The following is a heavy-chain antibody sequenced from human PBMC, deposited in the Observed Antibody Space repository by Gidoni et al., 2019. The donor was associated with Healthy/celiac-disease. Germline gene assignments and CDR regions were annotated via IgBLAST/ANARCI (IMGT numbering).Heavy chain of an antibody. J-gene: IGHJ6*03. CDR2: IYTSGST. CDR1: GCPISCCSYY. D-gene: IGHD3-10*01. CDR3: ARDPPVVRGGFYYYYYMDV. Sequence: QVQLQESGPGLVKPSQTLSLTCSVPGCPISCCSYYWSWIRQPAGKGLEWIGRIYTSGSTNYNPSLKSRVTISVDTSKNQFSLKLSSVTAADTAVYYCARDPPVVRGGFYYYYYMDVWGKGTTVTVSS. V-gene: IGHV4-61*02.